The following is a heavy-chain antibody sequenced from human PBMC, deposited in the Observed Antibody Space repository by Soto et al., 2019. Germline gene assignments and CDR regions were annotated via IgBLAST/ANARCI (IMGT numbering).Heavy chain of an antibody. J-gene: IGHJ2*01. CDR2: IYPDDSDT. V-gene: IGHV5-51*01. D-gene: IGHD1-1*01. CDR3: ASLSGNWYFDL. CDR1: GYRFTNYW. Sequence: EVQVVQSGAEVKKPGESLKISCQGSGYRFTNYWIGWVRQMPGKGLEWMGFIYPDDSDTRYSPSFQGQVTISADKSISTAYLQWSSLKASDTAMYYCASLSGNWYFDLWGRGTLITVSS.